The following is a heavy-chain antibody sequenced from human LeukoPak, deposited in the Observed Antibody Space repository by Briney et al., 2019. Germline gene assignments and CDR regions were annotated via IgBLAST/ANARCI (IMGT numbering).Heavy chain of an antibody. J-gene: IGHJ6*02. CDR3: TRLDYGMDA. Sequence: PGGSLRLSCAASGFTFSVSAIHWVRQASGKGLEWVGRIRTKTNRYATAYGASVKGRFIISRDDSKNVAYLQMNSLKTDDSAVCYCTRLDYGMDAWGQGTTVTVSS. CDR2: IRTKTNRYAT. CDR1: GFTFSVSA. V-gene: IGHV3-73*01.